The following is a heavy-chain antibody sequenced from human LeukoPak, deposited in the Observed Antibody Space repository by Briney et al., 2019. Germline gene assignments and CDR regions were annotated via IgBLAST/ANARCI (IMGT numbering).Heavy chain of an antibody. Sequence: GGSLRLSCAASGFTVSSNYMSWVRQAPGKGLEWVSVIYSGGSTYYADSVKGRFTISRDNSKNTLYLQMNSLRAEDTAVYYCAREFMVRGVIIRGWFDPWGQGTLVTVSS. V-gene: IGHV3-66*01. J-gene: IGHJ5*02. CDR3: AREFMVRGVIIRGWFDP. D-gene: IGHD3-10*01. CDR2: IYSGGST. CDR1: GFTVSSNY.